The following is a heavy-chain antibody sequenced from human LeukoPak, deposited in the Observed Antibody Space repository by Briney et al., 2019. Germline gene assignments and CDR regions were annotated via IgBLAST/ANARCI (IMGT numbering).Heavy chain of an antibody. J-gene: IGHJ6*02. CDR1: DGSISSYY. Sequence: KPSETLSLTCTVSDGSISSYYWSWIRQPAGKGLEWIGRIYTSGSTNYNPSLKSRVTMSVDTSKNQFSLKLSSVTAADTAVYYCARTYYYDSSPMTLGYGMDVWGQGTTVTVSS. V-gene: IGHV4-4*07. D-gene: IGHD3-22*01. CDR3: ARTYYYDSSPMTLGYGMDV. CDR2: IYTSGST.